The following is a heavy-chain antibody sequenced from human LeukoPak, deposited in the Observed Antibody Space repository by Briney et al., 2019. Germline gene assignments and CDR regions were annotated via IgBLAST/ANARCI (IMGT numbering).Heavy chain of an antibody. CDR3: AREAPAYGERYFVS. CDR2: ISSNGSTI. J-gene: IGHJ4*02. D-gene: IGHD2-21*01. Sequence: GGSLRLSCAASGFTFSDYYMSWIRQAPGKGLEWVSYISSNGSTIYYADSVKGRFTISRDNAKNSLYLQMNSLRAEDTALYYCAREAPAYGERYFVSWGQGTLVTVSS. CDR1: GFTFSDYY. V-gene: IGHV3-11*04.